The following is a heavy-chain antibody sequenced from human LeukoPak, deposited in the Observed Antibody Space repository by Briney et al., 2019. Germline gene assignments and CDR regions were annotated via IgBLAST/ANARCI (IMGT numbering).Heavy chain of an antibody. J-gene: IGHJ4*01. D-gene: IGHD2-21*01. CDR2: SSSSDDGK. V-gene: IGHV3-23*01. Sequence: GGSLRLSCAASGLSLNSYAMSWVRQVPGKGLEWVSASSSSDDGKWYAESVRGRFTISRDTSKNTVYLQMNSLRVEDAGVYYCAKAPVTSCRGAFCYPFDYWGHGTLVTVSS. CDR3: AKAPVTSCRGAFCYPFDY. CDR1: GLSLNSYA.